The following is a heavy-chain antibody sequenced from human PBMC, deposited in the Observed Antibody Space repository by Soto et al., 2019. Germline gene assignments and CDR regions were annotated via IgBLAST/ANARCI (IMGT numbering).Heavy chain of an antibody. V-gene: IGHV4-59*01. CDR1: GDSITSIYH. CDR3: ARMSFIEDLGKKYYFDY. Sequence: SETLSLTCAVSGDSITSIYHWAWIRQPPGKGLEWIGYISYSGSTNYNPSLKSRVTISIDTSKSQFSLKVTSLTAADTAPYHCARMSFIEDLGKKYYFDYCAQGTPVTLSA. D-gene: IGHD2-15*01. CDR2: ISYSGST. J-gene: IGHJ4*02.